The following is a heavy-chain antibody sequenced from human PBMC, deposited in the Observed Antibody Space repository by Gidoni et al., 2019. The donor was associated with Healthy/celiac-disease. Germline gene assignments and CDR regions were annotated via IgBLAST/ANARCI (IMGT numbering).Heavy chain of an antibody. D-gene: IGHD6-13*01. CDR2: ISGSGGST. Sequence: EVQLLESGGGLVQPGGSLSLSCAAPGITFSSYAMSWVRQAPGKGLGWVSAISGSGGSTYYADSVKGRFTISRDNSKNTLYLQMNSLRAEDTAVYYCAKFYADSSSWYGYWGQGTLVTVSS. CDR1: GITFSSYA. J-gene: IGHJ4*02. V-gene: IGHV3-23*01. CDR3: AKFYADSSSWYGY.